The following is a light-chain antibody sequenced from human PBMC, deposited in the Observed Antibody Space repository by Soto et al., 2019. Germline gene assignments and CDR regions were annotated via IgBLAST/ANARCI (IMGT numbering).Light chain of an antibody. V-gene: IGKV3-20*01. Sequence: EIVLTQSPGTLSLSPGERGTLSCRASQSVSSNYLAWYQQKPGQAPRLLIYSAFSRATGIPDRFSGSGSGTDFTLTISRLEPEXXAVXXXXYXXSSPWTFGQGTKVEIK. J-gene: IGKJ1*01. CDR1: QSVSSNY. CDR3: XYXXSSPWT. CDR2: SAF.